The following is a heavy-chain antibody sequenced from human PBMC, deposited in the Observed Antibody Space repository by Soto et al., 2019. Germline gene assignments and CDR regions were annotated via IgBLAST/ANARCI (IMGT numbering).Heavy chain of an antibody. Sequence: ASVKVSCKVSGYTLAELSMHLVRQAPGKGLEWMGGFDPEDGETIYAQKFQGRVTMTEDTSTDTAYMELSSLRSEDTAVYYCATSGGYYDSSGYFDYWGQGTLVTVSS. CDR1: GYTLAELS. CDR3: ATSGGYYDSSGYFDY. CDR2: FDPEDGET. V-gene: IGHV1-24*01. J-gene: IGHJ4*02. D-gene: IGHD3-22*01.